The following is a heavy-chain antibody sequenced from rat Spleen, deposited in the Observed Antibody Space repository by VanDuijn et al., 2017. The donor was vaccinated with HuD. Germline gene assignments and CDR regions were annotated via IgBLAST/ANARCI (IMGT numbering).Heavy chain of an antibody. CDR2: IINTGGST. J-gene: IGHJ2*01. D-gene: IGHD1-11*01. V-gene: IGHV5-31*01. CDR1: GFTFNNYW. Sequence: EVQLVESGGGLVQPGRSLKLSCVASGFTFNNYWMTWIRQAPGKGLEWVVSIINTGGSTYYGDSVKGRFTISRDNAKSTLYLQMNSLRSEDTATYYCARPSTETYCFDYWGQGVMVTVSS. CDR3: ARPSTETYCFDY.